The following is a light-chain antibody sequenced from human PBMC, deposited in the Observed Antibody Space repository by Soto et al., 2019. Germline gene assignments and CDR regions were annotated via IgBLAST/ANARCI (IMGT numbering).Light chain of an antibody. Sequence: DIVMTQSPDSLAVSLGERATINCRSSQSVLYSSNNKNYLAWYQQKTGQPPKVLIYWASTRESGVPDRFSGSGSGTDFTLTISSRQAEDVAVYYCQQYYSTPNTFGQGTKLEIK. CDR3: QQYYSTPNT. CDR1: QSVLYSSNNKNY. J-gene: IGKJ2*01. CDR2: WAS. V-gene: IGKV4-1*01.